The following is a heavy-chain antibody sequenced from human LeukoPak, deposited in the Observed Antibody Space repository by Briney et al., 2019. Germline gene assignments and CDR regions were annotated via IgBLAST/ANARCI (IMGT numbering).Heavy chain of an antibody. CDR2: IYYSGST. J-gene: IGHJ3*02. V-gene: IGHV4-39*01. CDR1: GGSISSSSYY. Sequence: PSETLSLTCTVSGGSISSSSYYWGWIRQPPGKGLEWIGSIYYSGSTYYNPSLKSRVTISVDTSKNQFSLKLSSVTAADTAVYYCARRPEIVVVPSAFDIWGQGTMVTVSS. CDR3: ARRPEIVVVPSAFDI. D-gene: IGHD3-22*01.